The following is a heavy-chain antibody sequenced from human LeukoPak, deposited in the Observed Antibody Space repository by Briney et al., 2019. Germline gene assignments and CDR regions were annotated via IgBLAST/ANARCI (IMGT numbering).Heavy chain of an antibody. J-gene: IGHJ4*02. CDR2: IWYDGSNK. CDR1: GFTFSSYG. Sequence: RRSLRLSCAASGFTFSSYGMHWVRQAPGKGLEWVAVIWYDGSNKYYADSVKGRFTISRDNSKNTLYLQMNSLRAEDTAVYYCARTGGDGYNSGVGYWGQGTLVTVSS. V-gene: IGHV3-33*01. CDR3: ARTGGDGYNSGVGY. D-gene: IGHD5-24*01.